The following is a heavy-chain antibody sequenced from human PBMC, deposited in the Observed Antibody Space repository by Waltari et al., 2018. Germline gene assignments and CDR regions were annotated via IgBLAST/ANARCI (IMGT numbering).Heavy chain of an antibody. CDR1: RFTFSNYW. CDR2: INQDGSEE. Sequence: EVLLVESGGGLVQTGGSLRLSCAASRFTFSNYWMNWVRKAPGKGREWVANINQDGSEEYYVDSVKGRFTISRDNAKNSLYLEMKTLRAEDTAIYYCARTGARWLQFAAFDIWGQGTMVTVSS. V-gene: IGHV3-7*01. CDR3: ARTGARWLQFAAFDI. J-gene: IGHJ3*02. D-gene: IGHD5-12*01.